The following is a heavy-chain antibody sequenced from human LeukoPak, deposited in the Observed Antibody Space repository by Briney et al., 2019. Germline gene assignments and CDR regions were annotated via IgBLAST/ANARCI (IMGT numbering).Heavy chain of an antibody. J-gene: IGHJ4*02. CDR2: IYYSGST. V-gene: IGHV4-31*03. CDR3: ARLTMPTGPGDY. D-gene: IGHD4/OR15-4a*01. CDR1: GGSISSGGYY. Sequence: SETLSLTCTVSGGSISSGGYYWSWIRQHPGKGLEWIGYIYYSGSTYYNPSLKSRVTISVDTSKNQFSLKLTSVTAADTGVYYCARLTMPTGPGDYWGQGTLVTVSS.